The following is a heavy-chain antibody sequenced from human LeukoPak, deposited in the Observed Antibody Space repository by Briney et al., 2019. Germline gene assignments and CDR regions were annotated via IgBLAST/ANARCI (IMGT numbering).Heavy chain of an antibody. CDR2: INPNSGGT. V-gene: IGHV1-2*06. D-gene: IGHD3-22*01. CDR3: ARDRYYDSSGDVASNWFDP. J-gene: IGHJ5*02. Sequence: ASVKVSCKASGYTFTGYYMHWVRQAPGQGLEWMGRINPNSGGTNYAQKFQGGVTMTRDTSISTAYMELSRLRSDDTAVYYCARDRYYDSSGDVASNWFDPWGQGTLVTVSS. CDR1: GYTFTGYY.